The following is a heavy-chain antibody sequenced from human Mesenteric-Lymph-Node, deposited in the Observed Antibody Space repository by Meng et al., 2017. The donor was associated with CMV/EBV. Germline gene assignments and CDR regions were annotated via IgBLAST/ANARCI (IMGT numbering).Heavy chain of an antibody. CDR1: GYTFTGYY. Sequence: ASVKVSCKASGYTFTGYYMYWVRQAPGQGLEWMRWINPNSGGTNYAQKFQGRVTMTRDTSISTAYMELSRLRSDDTAVYYCASSNVYGSGSYYTLYYWGQGTLVTVSS. CDR2: INPNSGGT. D-gene: IGHD3-10*01. V-gene: IGHV1-2*02. CDR3: ASSNVYGSGSYYTLYY. J-gene: IGHJ4*02.